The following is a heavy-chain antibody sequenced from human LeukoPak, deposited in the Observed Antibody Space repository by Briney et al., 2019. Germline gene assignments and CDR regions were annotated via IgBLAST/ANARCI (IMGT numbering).Heavy chain of an antibody. Sequence: GESLKISRKGSGYNFTNYWIGWVRQTPGKGLEWMGIIYPGDSATRSSPSFQGQVTISADKSISSAYLQWSSLKASDTAMYYCASRRDGHNYWGQGTLVTVSA. J-gene: IGHJ4*02. V-gene: IGHV5-51*01. CDR1: GYNFTNYW. CDR2: IYPGDSAT. D-gene: IGHD5-24*01. CDR3: ASRRDGHNY.